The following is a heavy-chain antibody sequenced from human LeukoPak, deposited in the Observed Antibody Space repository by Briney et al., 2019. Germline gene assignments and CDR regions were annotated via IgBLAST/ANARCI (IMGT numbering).Heavy chain of an antibody. CDR2: INHSGST. V-gene: IGHV4-34*01. J-gene: IGHJ4*02. CDR3: ARGTYSSSWLHFDY. CDR1: GGSFSGYY. D-gene: IGHD6-13*01. Sequence: RTSETLSLTCAVYGGSFSGYYWSWIRQPPGKGLEWIGEINHSGSTNYNPSLKSRVTISVDTSKNQFSLKLSSVTAADTAVYFCARGTYSSSWLHFDYWGQGTLVTVSS.